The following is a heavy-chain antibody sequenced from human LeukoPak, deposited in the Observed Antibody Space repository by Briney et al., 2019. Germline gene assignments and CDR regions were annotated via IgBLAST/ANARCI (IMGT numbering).Heavy chain of an antibody. J-gene: IGHJ4*02. CDR3: ARAPMGAAPLY. V-gene: IGHV1-8*01. CDR1: GYTFTNFD. CDR2: MNPVSGNA. Sequence: ASVKVSCKASGYTFTNFDINWVRQAPGQGLEWMGWMNPVSGNAGSAQKFQGRVTLTRDTSITTAYMELTSLRSDDTAFYYCARAPMGAAPLYWGQGTLVTVSS. D-gene: IGHD6-6*01.